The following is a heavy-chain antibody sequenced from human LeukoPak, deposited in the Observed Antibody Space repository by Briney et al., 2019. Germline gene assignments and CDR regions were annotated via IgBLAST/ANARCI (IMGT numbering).Heavy chain of an antibody. D-gene: IGHD5-18*01. CDR3: ARGVSQLWTYYFDY. J-gene: IGHJ4*02. V-gene: IGHV7-4-1*02. CDR1: TFTGYY. Sequence: ASVKVSCKAYTFTGYYMHWVRQAPGQGLEWMGWINTNTGNPTYAQGFTGRFVFSLDTSVSTAYLQISSLKAEDTAVYYCARGVSQLWTYYFDYWGQGTLVTVSS. CDR2: INTNTGNP.